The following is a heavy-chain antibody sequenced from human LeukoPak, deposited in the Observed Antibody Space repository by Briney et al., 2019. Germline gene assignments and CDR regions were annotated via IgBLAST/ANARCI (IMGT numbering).Heavy chain of an antibody. Sequence: GESLKISCAASGFTFSSYGMHWVRQAPGKGLEWVAFIRCDGSNKYYADSVKGRFTISRDNSKNTLYLQMNSLRAEDTAVYYCAKDLATGDYWGQGTLVTVSS. CDR1: GFTFSSYG. CDR3: AKDLATGDY. J-gene: IGHJ4*02. CDR2: IRCDGSNK. V-gene: IGHV3-30*02. D-gene: IGHD5-12*01.